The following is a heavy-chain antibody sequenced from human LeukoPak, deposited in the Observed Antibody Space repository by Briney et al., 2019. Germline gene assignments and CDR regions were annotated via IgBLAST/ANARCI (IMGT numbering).Heavy chain of an antibody. J-gene: IGHJ4*02. Sequence: SETLSLTCSVSGDSISSNEWWSWVRQPPGKGLEWIGEVFHSGSTNSNPSLKSRVTISIDKSKNQFSLEVTSVTAADTAIYYCARDLAVAGTNYFDFWGQGVLVTVSS. V-gene: IGHV4-4*02. CDR3: ARDLAVAGTNYFDF. CDR1: GDSISSNEW. D-gene: IGHD6-19*01. CDR2: VFHSGST.